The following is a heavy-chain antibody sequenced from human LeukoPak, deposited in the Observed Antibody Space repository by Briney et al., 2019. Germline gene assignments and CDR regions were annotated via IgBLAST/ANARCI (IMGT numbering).Heavy chain of an antibody. V-gene: IGHV3-74*01. CDR3: TVGTWSGGDY. Sequence: PGGSLRLSCAASGFTFSTYWMHWVRQAPGKGLVWVSRINSDGSSTSYADSVKGRFTISRDNAKNTLYLQMNSLRAEDTAVYSCTVGTWSGGDYWGQGTLVTVSS. D-gene: IGHD3-10*01. CDR2: INSDGSST. CDR1: GFTFSTYW. J-gene: IGHJ4*02.